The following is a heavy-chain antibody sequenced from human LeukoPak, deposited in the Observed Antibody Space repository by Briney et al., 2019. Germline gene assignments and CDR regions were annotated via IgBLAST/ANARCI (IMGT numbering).Heavy chain of an antibody. CDR2: IYSGGDT. Sequence: PGGSLRLSCAASEFSISDNYMSWVRQVPGKGLEWVSVIYSGGDTYYADSVKGRLTISRDNSKNTVYLQMNSLRPEDTAVYYCAKFRCPSSSWSCDAFDTWGQGTMVTVSS. J-gene: IGHJ3*02. CDR3: AKFRCPSSSWSCDAFDT. CDR1: EFSISDNY. D-gene: IGHD6-13*01. V-gene: IGHV3-53*01.